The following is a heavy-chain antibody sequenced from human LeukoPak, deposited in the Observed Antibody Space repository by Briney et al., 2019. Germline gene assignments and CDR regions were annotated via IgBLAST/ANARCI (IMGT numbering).Heavy chain of an antibody. CDR3: ARVSGSIAASDY. CDR2: INPNSGGT. Sequence: ASVKVSCKASGHTFTGYYMHWVRQAPGQGLEWMGWINPNSGGTNYAQKFRGRVTMTRDTSISTAYMELSRLRSDDTAVYYCARVSGSIAASDYWGQGTLVTVSS. V-gene: IGHV1-2*02. J-gene: IGHJ4*02. CDR1: GHTFTGYY. D-gene: IGHD6-13*01.